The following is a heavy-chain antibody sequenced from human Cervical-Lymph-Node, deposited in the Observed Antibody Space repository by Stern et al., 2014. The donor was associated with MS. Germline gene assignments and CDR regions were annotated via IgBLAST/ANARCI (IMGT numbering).Heavy chain of an antibody. V-gene: IGHV2-5*02. CDR2: MNWDDQK. CDR3: AHRTAGPFDY. Sequence: QVNLKESGPALVKPTQTLTLTCTFSGFSLSTSGLGVGWIRQPPGEALEWLAYMNWDDQKRYSPSRKSRLTITKDTSKNQVVRTLTNVDPVDTATYYCAHRTAGPFDYWGQGTLVTVSS. CDR1: GFSLSTSGLG. J-gene: IGHJ4*02.